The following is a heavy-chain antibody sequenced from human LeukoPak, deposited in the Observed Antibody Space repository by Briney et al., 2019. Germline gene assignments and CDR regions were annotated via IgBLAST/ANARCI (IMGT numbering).Heavy chain of an antibody. CDR2: INHSGST. D-gene: IGHD6-19*01. V-gene: IGHV4-34*01. J-gene: IGHJ6*03. Sequence: SSETLSLTCAVYGGSFSGHYWSWIRQPPGKGLEWIGEINHSGSTNYNPSLKSRVTISVDTSKNQFSLKLSSVTAADTAVYYCARHQGIAVAGTPQKYYYYMDVWGKGTTVTVSS. CDR3: ARHQGIAVAGTPQKYYYYMDV. CDR1: GGSFSGHY.